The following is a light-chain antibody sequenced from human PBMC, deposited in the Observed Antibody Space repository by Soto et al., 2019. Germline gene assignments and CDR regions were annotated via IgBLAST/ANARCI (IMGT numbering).Light chain of an antibody. CDR3: ELYSSLLWT. CDR1: QSVGTK. V-gene: IGKV3-15*01. J-gene: IGKJ1*01. CDR2: GAS. Sequence: VMNMSVATVSVTPRKRANICSRASQSVGTKLAWYQQTPGQAPRLLIYGASNRATGVPARISGSVSGTEFTLTFASLQSEDFAVYYCELYSSLLWTFGQGTKVDVK.